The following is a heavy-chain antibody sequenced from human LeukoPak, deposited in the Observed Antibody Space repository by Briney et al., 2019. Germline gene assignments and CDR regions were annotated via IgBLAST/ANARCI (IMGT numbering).Heavy chain of an antibody. D-gene: IGHD1-26*01. CDR3: AKVPGGSYPAFDI. V-gene: IGHV3-23*01. Sequence: GRSLRLSCGVSGFTFSSYAMSWVRQARGKGLEWVSAISGSGGSTYYADSVKGRFTISRDNSKNTLYLQMNSLRAEDTAVYYCAKVPGGSYPAFDIWGQGTMVTVSS. CDR1: GFTFSSYA. CDR2: ISGSGGST. J-gene: IGHJ3*02.